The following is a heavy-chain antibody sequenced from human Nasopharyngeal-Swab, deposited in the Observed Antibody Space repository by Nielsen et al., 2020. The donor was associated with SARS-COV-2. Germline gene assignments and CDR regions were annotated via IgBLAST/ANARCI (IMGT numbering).Heavy chain of an antibody. CDR1: GFTFSSYW. J-gene: IGHJ5*02. D-gene: IGHD3-3*01. V-gene: IGHV3-7*01. CDR2: IKQDGSEK. Sequence: GESLKISRAASGFTFSSYWMSWVRQAPGKGLEWVATIKQDGSEKYYVDSVKGRFTISRDNAKNSLYLQMNSLRAEDTAVYYCARMGATIFGVTDRFDPWGQGTLVTVSS. CDR3: ARMGATIFGVTDRFDP.